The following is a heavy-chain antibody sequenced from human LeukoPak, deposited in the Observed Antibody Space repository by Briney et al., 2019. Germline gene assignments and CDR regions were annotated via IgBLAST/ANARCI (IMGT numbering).Heavy chain of an antibody. CDR2: ISASGRTI. D-gene: IGHD3-9*01. CDR1: GFTFSSYG. V-gene: IGHV3-48*04. Sequence: PGGSLRLSCAASGFTFSSYGMSWVRQAPGKGLEWVSYISASGRTIYYADSVKGRFTMSRDNAKNALSLQMNSLRVEDTAVYYCARDFDWWTAFDIWGQGTLVTVSS. CDR3: ARDFDWWTAFDI. J-gene: IGHJ3*02.